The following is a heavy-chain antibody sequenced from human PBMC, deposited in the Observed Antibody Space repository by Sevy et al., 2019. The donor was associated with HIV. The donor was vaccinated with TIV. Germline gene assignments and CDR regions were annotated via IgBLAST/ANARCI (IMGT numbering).Heavy chain of an antibody. D-gene: IGHD6-13*01. J-gene: IGHJ6*02. CDR1: GFTFSNAW. V-gene: IGHV3-15*01. CDR3: TTDVSSSCIYYYGMDV. CDR2: MKSKTDGGTT. Sequence: GGYLRLCCAASGFTFSNAWMSWVRQAPGKGLACVGRMKSKTDGGTTDYAAPVKGRFTISRDDSKNTLYLQMNSLKTEDTAVYYCTTDVSSSCIYYYGMDVWGQGTTVTVSS.